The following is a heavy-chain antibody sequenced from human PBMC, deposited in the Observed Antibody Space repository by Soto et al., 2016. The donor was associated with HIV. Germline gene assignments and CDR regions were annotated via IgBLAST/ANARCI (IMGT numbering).Heavy chain of an antibody. CDR1: GFTFNNYA. J-gene: IGHJ3*02. V-gene: IGHV3-23*01. Sequence: EVQLLESGGGLVQPGGSLRLSCTASGFTFNNYAMSWVRQAPGKGLEWVSTISGSGDSTYYADSVKGRFTISRDSSKNTLYVQMNSLRAEDTAVYYCAKVWWLRLGAFDIWGQGTMVTVSS. CDR3: AKVWWLRLGAFDI. D-gene: IGHD5-12*01. CDR2: ISGSGDST.